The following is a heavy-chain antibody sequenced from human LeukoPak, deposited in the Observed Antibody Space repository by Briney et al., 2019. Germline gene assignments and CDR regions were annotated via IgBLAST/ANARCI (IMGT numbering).Heavy chain of an antibody. J-gene: IGHJ4*01. D-gene: IGHD1-14*01. Sequence: PSETLSLTCTVSGGSISSGGYYWGWVRQHPRRGLEWLGYIYYSGSTYYSPSLKSRVTISVDTSKNQFSLKLSSVTAADTAVYYCATARGGTTTAASRPFDCWGQGTRVTVSS. V-gene: IGHV4-31*03. CDR1: GGSISSGGYY. CDR3: ATARGGTTTAASRPFDC. CDR2: IYYSGST.